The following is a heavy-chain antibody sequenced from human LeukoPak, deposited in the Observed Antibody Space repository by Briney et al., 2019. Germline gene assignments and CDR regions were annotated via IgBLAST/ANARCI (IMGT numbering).Heavy chain of an antibody. V-gene: IGHV3-30*04. J-gene: IGHJ4*02. D-gene: IGHD6-13*01. CDR3: AREYAAAGYFDY. Sequence: GGSVRLSCAPSGFTFSSYAMHWVRQAPGKAGEGVADISYDGSNKYYADSVKGRFTISRDNSKNTLYLQMNSLRAEDTAVYYCAREYAAAGYFDYWGQGTLVTVSS. CDR2: ISYDGSNK. CDR1: GFTFSSYA.